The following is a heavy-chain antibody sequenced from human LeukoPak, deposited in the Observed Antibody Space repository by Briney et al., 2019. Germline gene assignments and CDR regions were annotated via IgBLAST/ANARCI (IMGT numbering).Heavy chain of an antibody. CDR2: TYSSGST. V-gene: IGHV3-53*01. D-gene: IGHD1-26*01. CDR1: DFTVSSNS. CDR3: ATESYGGA. Sequence: PGGSLRLSCAASDFTVSSNSMSWVRQAPGKGLEWVSVTYSSGSTHYADSVEGRFTISRDSSKNTLYLQMNSLRAEDTAVYYCATESYGGAWGQGTLVTVSS. J-gene: IGHJ4*02.